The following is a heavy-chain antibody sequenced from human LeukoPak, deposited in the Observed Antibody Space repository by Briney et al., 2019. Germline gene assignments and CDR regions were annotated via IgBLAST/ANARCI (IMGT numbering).Heavy chain of an antibody. CDR3: ARVAPDCSSTSCYTWYYYYYMDV. V-gene: IGHV3-7*01. CDR1: GFTFSSYW. CDR2: IKQDGSEK. D-gene: IGHD2-2*02. J-gene: IGHJ6*03. Sequence: GGSLRLSCAASGFTFSSYWMSWVRQAPGKGLEWVANIKQDGSEKYYVDSVKGRFTISRDNAKNSLYLQMNSLRAEDTAGYYCARVAPDCSSTSCYTWYYYYYMDVWGKGTTVTVSS.